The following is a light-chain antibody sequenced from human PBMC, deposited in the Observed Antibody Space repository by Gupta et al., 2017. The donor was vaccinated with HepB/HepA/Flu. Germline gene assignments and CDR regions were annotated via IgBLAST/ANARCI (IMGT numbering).Light chain of an antibody. CDR2: SNN. CDR1: SSNSGSNT. CDR3: AAWDDSLNGWV. Sequence: QSLLTQPPSASGTPGHRASISCSGSSSNSGSNTVNWYQQLPGTAPKLLIYSNNQRPSGVPDRFSGSKSGTSASLAISGLQSEDEADYYCAAWDDSLNGWVFGGGTKLTVL. V-gene: IGLV1-44*01. J-gene: IGLJ3*02.